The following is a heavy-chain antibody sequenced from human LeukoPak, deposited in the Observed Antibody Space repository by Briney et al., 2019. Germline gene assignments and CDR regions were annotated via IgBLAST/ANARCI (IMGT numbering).Heavy chain of an antibody. CDR2: IRSKAYGGTT. V-gene: IGHV3-49*04. CDR3: TLPLTTVTTPEVRD. Sequence: GGSLRLSCAASGFTFSSYWMSWVRQAPGKGLEWVGFIRSKAYGGTTEYAASVKGRFTISRDDSKSIAHLQMNSLKTEDTAVYYCTLPLTTVTTPEVRDWGQGTLVTVSS. J-gene: IGHJ4*02. D-gene: IGHD4-17*01. CDR1: GFTFSSYW.